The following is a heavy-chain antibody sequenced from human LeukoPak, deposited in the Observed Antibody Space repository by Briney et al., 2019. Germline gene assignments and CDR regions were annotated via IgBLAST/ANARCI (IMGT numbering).Heavy chain of an antibody. Sequence: PGGSLRLSCAASGFTFSSYSMNWVRQAPGKGLEWVSSISSSSSYIYYADSVKGRFTISRGNAKNSLYLQMNSLRAEDTAVYYCARVNNWNWFDPWGEGTLVTVSS. CDR3: ARVNNWNWFDP. CDR1: GFTFSSYS. D-gene: IGHD1-20*01. CDR2: ISSSSSYI. V-gene: IGHV3-21*01. J-gene: IGHJ5*02.